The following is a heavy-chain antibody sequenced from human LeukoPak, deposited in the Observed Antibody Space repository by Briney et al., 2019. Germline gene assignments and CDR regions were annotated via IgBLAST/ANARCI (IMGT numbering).Heavy chain of an antibody. CDR1: GFTFDDYA. J-gene: IGHJ4*02. CDR3: AKDISRVVPAATFDY. D-gene: IGHD2-2*01. V-gene: IGHV3-9*01. Sequence: GGSLRLSCAASGFTFDDYAMHWVRQAPGKGLEWVSGISWNSGSIGYADSVKGRFTISRDNAKNSLYLQMNSLRAEDTALYYCAKDISRVVPAATFDYWGQGTLVTVSS. CDR2: ISWNSGSI.